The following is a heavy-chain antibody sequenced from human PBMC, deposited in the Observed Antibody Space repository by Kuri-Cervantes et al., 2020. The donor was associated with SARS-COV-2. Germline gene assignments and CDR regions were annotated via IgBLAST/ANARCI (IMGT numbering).Heavy chain of an antibody. CDR3: GSTIAVAGVGAYYHLDV. J-gene: IGHJ6*03. V-gene: IGHV1-18*01. D-gene: IGHD6-19*01. CDR1: GYTFTSYG. CDR2: ISAYNGNT. Sequence: ASVKVPCKASGYTFTSYGISWVRQAPGQGLEWMGWISAYNGNTNYAQKFQGRVTLTTDESTSTAYMELSSLTSEDTAVYYCGSTIAVAGVGAYYHLDVWGKGTTVTVSS.